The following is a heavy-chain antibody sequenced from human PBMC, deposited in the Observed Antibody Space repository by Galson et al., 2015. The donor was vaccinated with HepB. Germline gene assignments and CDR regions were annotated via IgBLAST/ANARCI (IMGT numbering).Heavy chain of an antibody. J-gene: IGHJ6*02. D-gene: IGHD3-3*01. CDR3: ARKMDDFWSGFYYYYYGVDV. V-gene: IGHV1-69*05. CDR1: GGTFSSYA. CDR2: IIPIFGTA. Sequence: SVKVSCKASGGTFSSYAISWVRQAPGQGLEGMGGIIPIFGTANYAQKFQGRVTITTDESTSTAYMELSSLRSEDTAVYYCARKMDDFWSGFYYYYYGVDVWGQGTTVTVSS.